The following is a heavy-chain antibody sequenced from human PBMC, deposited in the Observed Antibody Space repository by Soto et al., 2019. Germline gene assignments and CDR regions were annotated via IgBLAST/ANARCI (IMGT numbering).Heavy chain of an antibody. CDR3: APLTVSLSGPYGIHV. CDR1: GYSVSSSDYY. J-gene: IGHJ6*02. Sequence: QLHLQESGPGLVKTSETLSLTCSVSGYSVSSSDYYWAWIRQPPGKGLEWIGSMLYSGFTYYNPSLKSRVTLSVDTSKNQFSVRLNSVTASDTAVYYCAPLTVSLSGPYGIHVWGQGTTVTVSS. CDR2: MLYSGFT. V-gene: IGHV4-39*01. D-gene: IGHD2-15*01.